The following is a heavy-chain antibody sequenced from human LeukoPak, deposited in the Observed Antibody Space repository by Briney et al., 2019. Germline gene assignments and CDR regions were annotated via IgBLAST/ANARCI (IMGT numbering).Heavy chain of an antibody. J-gene: IGHJ3*02. CDR2: IYYSGST. D-gene: IGHD3-22*01. V-gene: IGHV4-31*03. CDR3: ARDISSGRDAFDI. CDR1: GGSISSGGYY. Sequence: SQTLSLTCTVSGGSISSGGYYWSWIRQHPGKGLEWIGYIYYSGSTYYNPSLKSRVTISVDTSKNQFSLKLSSVTAADTAVYYCARDISSGRDAFDIWGQGTMVTVSS.